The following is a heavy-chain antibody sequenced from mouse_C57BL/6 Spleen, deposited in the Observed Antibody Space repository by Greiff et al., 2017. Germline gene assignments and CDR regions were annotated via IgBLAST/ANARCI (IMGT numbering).Heavy chain of an antibody. J-gene: IGHJ2*01. V-gene: IGHV1-69*01. D-gene: IGHD3-2*02. CDR3: ARWDSSGYPYYVDY. CDR1: GYTFTSYW. CDR2: IDPSDSYT. Sequence: VQLQQPGAELVMPGASVKLSCKASGYTFTSYWMHWVKQRPGQGLEWIGEIDPSDSYTNYNQKFKGKSTLTVDKSSSTAYMQLSSLTSEDSAVYYCARWDSSGYPYYVDYWGQGTTLTVSS.